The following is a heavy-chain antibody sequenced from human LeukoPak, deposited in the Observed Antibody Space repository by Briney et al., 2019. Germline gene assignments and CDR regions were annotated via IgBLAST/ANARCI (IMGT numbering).Heavy chain of an antibody. CDR3: ARVRSSYYLDY. CDR1: GFSVSSSY. V-gene: IGHV3-66*01. D-gene: IGHD6-13*01. Sequence: GGSLRLSCAASGFSVSSSYMSWVRQAPGKGLEWVSVIYSGGSTYYADSVKGRFTISRDNSKNTLYLQISSLRAEDTAVYYCARVRSSYYLDYWGQGTLLTVSS. J-gene: IGHJ4*02. CDR2: IYSGGST.